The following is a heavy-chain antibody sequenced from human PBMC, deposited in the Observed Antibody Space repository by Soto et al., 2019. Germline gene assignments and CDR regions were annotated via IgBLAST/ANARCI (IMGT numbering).Heavy chain of an antibody. V-gene: IGHV2-5*02. CDR1: GFSLSTSGVG. Sequence: QITLKESGPTLVKPTQTLTLTCTFSGFSLSTSGVGLGWIRQPPGKALEWLALIHWDDDKRYSPSLKSRLTINKDTSKNQVVLTMTNMDPVDTATYYCAHGVGNYALMGYWGQGTLVTVSS. CDR3: AHGVGNYALMGY. CDR2: IHWDDDK. D-gene: IGHD4-4*01. J-gene: IGHJ4*02.